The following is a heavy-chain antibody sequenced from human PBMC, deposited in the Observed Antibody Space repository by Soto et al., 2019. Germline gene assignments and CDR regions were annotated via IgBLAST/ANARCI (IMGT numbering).Heavy chain of an antibody. CDR1: GFTFDDYA. CDR2: ISWNSGST. D-gene: IGHD3-22*01. V-gene: IGHV3-9*01. Sequence: SLRLSCAASGFTFDDYAMHWVRQAPGKGLEWVSGISWNSGSTGYADSVKGRFTISRDNAKNSLYLQMNSLRAEDTALYYCAKDRWYYYDSSGSPGYWGQGTLVTVSS. CDR3: AKDRWYYYDSSGSPGY. J-gene: IGHJ4*02.